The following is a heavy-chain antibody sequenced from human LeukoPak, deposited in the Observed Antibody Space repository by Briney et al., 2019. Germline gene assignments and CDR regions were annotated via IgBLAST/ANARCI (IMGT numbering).Heavy chain of an antibody. CDR2: SSPYNGNT. CDR3: ARDTDHYFDY. J-gene: IGHJ4*02. D-gene: IGHD2-8*02. CDR1: GYTFSSYG. V-gene: IGHV1-18*01. Sequence: ASVKVSCKTSGYTFSSYGLTWMRLAPGQGPEWLGWSSPYNGNTNYAQKFQGRVTMTTDTSTNTAYMELRSLRSDDTAVYYCARDTDHYFDYWGQGTLVTVSS.